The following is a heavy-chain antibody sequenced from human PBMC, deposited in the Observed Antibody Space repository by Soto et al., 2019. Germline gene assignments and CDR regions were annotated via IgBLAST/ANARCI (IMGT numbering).Heavy chain of an antibody. CDR1: GGTFSSYA. CDR3: ARDNCSSTSCYTWYYYYGMDV. J-gene: IGHJ6*02. Sequence: SVKVSCEASGGTFSSYAISWVRQAPGQGLEWMGGIIPIFGTANYAQKFQGRVTITADESTSTAYMELSSLRSEDTAVYYCARDNCSSTSCYTWYYYYGMDVWGQGTTVTVSS. CDR2: IIPIFGTA. D-gene: IGHD2-2*02. V-gene: IGHV1-69*13.